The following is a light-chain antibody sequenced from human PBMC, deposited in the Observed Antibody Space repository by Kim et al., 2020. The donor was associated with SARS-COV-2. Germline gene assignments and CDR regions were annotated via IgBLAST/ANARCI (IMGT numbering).Light chain of an antibody. V-gene: IGKV1-13*02. J-gene: IGKJ4*01. CDR3: QQFNTYPHT. Sequence: AIQLTQSPSSLSASVGDRVTIPCRASQGISSALAWYQHKPGKAPKLLIYHASTLESGVPSRFSGSGPGTEFTLTISSLQPEDFATYYCQQFNTYPHTFGGGTKLEIK. CDR1: QGISSA. CDR2: HAS.